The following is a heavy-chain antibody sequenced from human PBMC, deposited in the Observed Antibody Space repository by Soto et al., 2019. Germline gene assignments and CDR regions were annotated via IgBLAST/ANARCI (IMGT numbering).Heavy chain of an antibody. V-gene: IGHV3-30-3*01. CDR1: GFTFSSYA. CDR3: ARVAIPFRTYGMDV. CDR2: ISYDGSNK. J-gene: IGHJ6*02. Sequence: QVQLVESGGGVVQPGRSLRLSCAASGFTFSSYAMHWVRQAPGKGLEWVAVISYDGSNKYYADSVKGRFTISRDNSKNTLYLQMNSLRAEDTAVYYCARVAIPFRTYGMDVWGQGTTVTVSS.